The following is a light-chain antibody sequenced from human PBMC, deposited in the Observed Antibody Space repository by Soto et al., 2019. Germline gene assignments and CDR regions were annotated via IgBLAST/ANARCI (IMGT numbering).Light chain of an antibody. J-gene: IGKJ1*01. V-gene: IGKV1-5*03. Sequence: DIQMTQSPSTLSASVGDRLTSTCRASQSVSSWLAWFQQKPGKAPKLLIYKASNLQSGVSSRFSGGGSGTEFTLTISSLQPDDFATYYCQQYKTYWTFGPGTKVDIK. CDR3: QQYKTYWT. CDR1: QSVSSW. CDR2: KAS.